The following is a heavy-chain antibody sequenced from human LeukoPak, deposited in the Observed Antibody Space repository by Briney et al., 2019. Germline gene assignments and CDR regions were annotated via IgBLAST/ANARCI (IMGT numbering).Heavy chain of an antibody. CDR1: GFPFSSYA. V-gene: IGHV3-23*01. CDR3: AKDTSIGRYCTNGVCSPFDY. CDR2: ISDTGATT. J-gene: IGHJ4*02. Sequence: GSLRLSCAGSGFPFSSYAMSWVRQAPGKGLEWVPAISDTGATTYDADSVKGRFTISRDNSRSTLYLQMNSLRAEDTALYYCAKDTSIGRYCTNGVCSPFDYWGQGTLVTVSS. D-gene: IGHD2-8*01.